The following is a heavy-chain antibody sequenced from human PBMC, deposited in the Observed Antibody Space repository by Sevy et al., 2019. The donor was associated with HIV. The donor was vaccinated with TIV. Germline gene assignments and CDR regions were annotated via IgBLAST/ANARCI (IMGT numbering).Heavy chain of an antibody. CDR1: GNTLSDLS. Sequence: ASVKVSYKVSGNTLSDLSMHWVRQSPGKGFEWIGGFAPEDGEPIYERKFQGRVTVTEDTSTDTGYMELSSLRSEDTAVYYCASVGYYDSTAHKQDLGGYWGQGTLITVSS. J-gene: IGHJ4*02. V-gene: IGHV1-24*01. CDR3: ASVGYYDSTAHKQDLGGY. D-gene: IGHD3-16*01. CDR2: FAPEDGEP.